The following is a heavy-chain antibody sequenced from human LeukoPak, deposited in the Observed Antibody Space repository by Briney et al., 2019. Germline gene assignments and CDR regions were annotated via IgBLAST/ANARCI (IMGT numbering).Heavy chain of an antibody. CDR3: ARDFVDTTMAAGRAFEI. CDR1: GGTFSSYA. V-gene: IGHV1-69*13. D-gene: IGHD5-18*01. Sequence: GASVKVSCKASGGTFSSYAISWVRQAPGQGLEWMGGIIPIFGTANYAQKFQGRVTITADESTSTAYMELSSLRSEDTAVYYCARDFVDTTMAAGRAFEIRGQGTMVTVSS. J-gene: IGHJ3*02. CDR2: IIPIFGTA.